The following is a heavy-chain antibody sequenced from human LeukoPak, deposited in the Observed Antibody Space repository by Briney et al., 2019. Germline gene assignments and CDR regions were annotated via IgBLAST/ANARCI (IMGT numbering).Heavy chain of an antibody. D-gene: IGHD5-12*01. CDR3: ARYTGYALSY. CDR1: GFTFSPYS. CDR2: ISSSSSTR. V-gene: IGHV3-48*04. J-gene: IGHJ4*02. Sequence: GGSLRLSCAASGFTFSPYSMNWVRQAPGKGLEWIAYISSSSSTRYYSDSVMGRFTISRDNAKNSLYLQMNSLRAEDTAVYYCARYTGYALSYWGQGTLVTVSS.